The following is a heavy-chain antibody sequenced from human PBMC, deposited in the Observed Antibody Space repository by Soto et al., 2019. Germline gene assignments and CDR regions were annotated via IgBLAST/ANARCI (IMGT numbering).Heavy chain of an antibody. CDR3: PIDPLPSGGQTLAFNYFDF. Sequence: GGSLRLSCADSGFTFSSFAMHWVRQAPGKGLEWVALISFDGSNKYYADSVKGRFTISRDNSKNTLYLQMNGLRPDDAAVYYCPIDPLPSGGQTLAFNYFDFCGPGPLVIVSS. CDR2: ISFDGSNK. D-gene: IGHD2-15*01. CDR1: GFTFSSFA. V-gene: IGHV3-30-3*01. J-gene: IGHJ4*02.